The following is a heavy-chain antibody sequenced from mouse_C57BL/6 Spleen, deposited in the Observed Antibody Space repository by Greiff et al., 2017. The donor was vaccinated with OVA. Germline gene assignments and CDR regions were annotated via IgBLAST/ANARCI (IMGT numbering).Heavy chain of an antibody. J-gene: IGHJ2*01. D-gene: IGHD3-2*02. V-gene: IGHV1-61*01. CDR3: ARHSSGYVGY. CDR1: GYTFTSYW. Sequence: QVHVKQPGAELVRPGSSVKLSCKASGYTFTSYWMDWVKQRPGQGLEWIGNIYPSDSETHYNQKFKDKATLTVDKSSSTAYMQLSSLTSEDSAVYYCARHSSGYVGYWGQGTTLTVSS. CDR2: IYPSDSET.